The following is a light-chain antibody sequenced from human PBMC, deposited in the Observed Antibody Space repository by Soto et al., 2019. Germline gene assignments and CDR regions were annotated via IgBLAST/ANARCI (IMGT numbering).Light chain of an antibody. V-gene: IGKV3-11*01. Sequence: EIVLTHSPATLSLSPWERATLSCRASQSVSSNLAWYRQKPGQAPRLLIYDSSNRAAGIPARFSGSGSGTDFTLTVSSLEPEDFVVYYCQQRSDWPWTFGQGTKVDIK. CDR2: DSS. CDR1: QSVSSN. J-gene: IGKJ1*01. CDR3: QQRSDWPWT.